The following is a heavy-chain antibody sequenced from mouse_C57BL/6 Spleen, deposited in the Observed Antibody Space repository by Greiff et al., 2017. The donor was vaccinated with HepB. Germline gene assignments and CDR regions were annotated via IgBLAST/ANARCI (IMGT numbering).Heavy chain of an antibody. D-gene: IGHD4-1*01. CDR2: ISSGGDYI. J-gene: IGHJ3*01. CDR3: TRGSWDGFAY. Sequence: DVQLVESGEGLVKPGGSLKLSCAASGFTFSSYAMSWVRQTPEKRLEWVAYISSGGDYIYYADTVKGRFTISRDNARNTLYLQMSSLKSEDTAMYYCTRGSWDGFAYWGQGTLVTVSA. V-gene: IGHV5-9-1*02. CDR1: GFTFSSYA.